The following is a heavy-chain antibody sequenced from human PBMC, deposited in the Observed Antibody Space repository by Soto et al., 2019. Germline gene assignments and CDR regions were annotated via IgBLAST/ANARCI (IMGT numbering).Heavy chain of an antibody. D-gene: IGHD3-9*01. CDR2: ISASGGNT. V-gene: IGHV3-23*01. CDR1: GLTFSSFA. J-gene: IGHJ6*03. Sequence: GGTLRLSCAASGLTFSSFAMTWVRQSLGKGLEWVSVISASGGNTYYADSVTGRFTISRDKSKNTVYLQMNSLRAEDTAGYYCAKVCFDFSYYNHY. CDR3: AKVCFDFSYYNHY.